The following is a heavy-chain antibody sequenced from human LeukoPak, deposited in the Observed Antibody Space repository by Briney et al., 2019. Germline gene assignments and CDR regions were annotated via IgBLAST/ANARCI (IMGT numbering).Heavy chain of an antibody. CDR3: ATVAIRAEFHFDH. D-gene: IGHD3-10*01. V-gene: IGHV4-34*01. CDR1: GGSFSTFY. J-gene: IGHJ4*02. CDR2: INHNGNT. Sequence: SEALSLTCGVSGGSFSTFYWNWIRQHPGKGLEWIGEINHNGNTNYNPSLKGRVTLSVDKSKSQFSLKLRSVTAADTALYYCATVAIRAEFHFDHWGQGLLVTVSP.